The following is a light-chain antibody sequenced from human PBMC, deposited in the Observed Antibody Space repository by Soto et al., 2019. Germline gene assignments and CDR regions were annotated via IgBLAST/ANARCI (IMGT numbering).Light chain of an antibody. CDR1: QTISSW. CDR2: KAS. V-gene: IGKV1-5*03. Sequence: DIQMTQSPSTLSGSVGDRVTITCRASQTISSWLAWYQQKPGKAPKLLIYKASTLKSGVPSRFSASGSGTEFTLTISSLQPDDFATYCCQHYNSYSEAIGQGTKVDIK. J-gene: IGKJ1*01. CDR3: QHYNSYSEA.